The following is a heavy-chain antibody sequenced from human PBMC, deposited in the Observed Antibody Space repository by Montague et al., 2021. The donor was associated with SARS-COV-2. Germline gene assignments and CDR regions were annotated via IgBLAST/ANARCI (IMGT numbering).Heavy chain of an antibody. CDR2: VHYSGRP. Sequence: SETLSLTCTVSGDSISSSSYNWGWIRQPPGKGLELIGGVHYSGRPYYTPSLKSRVTIYVDTSKNHLSLKLSSVTAADTAVYYCTRHVHMTWPEPSPGFDYWGQGTLVTVSS. D-gene: IGHD1-1*01. J-gene: IGHJ4*02. V-gene: IGHV4-39*01. CDR1: GDSISSSSYN. CDR3: TRHVHMTWPEPSPGFDY.